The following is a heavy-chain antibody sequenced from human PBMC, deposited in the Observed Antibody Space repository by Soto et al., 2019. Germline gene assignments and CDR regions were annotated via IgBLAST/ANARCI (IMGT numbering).Heavy chain of an antibody. J-gene: IGHJ6*01. CDR2: IYPGDSDT. V-gene: IGHV5-51*01. CDR1: GYSFTSYW. Sequence: GESLKISCKGSGYSFTSYWIGWVRQMPGKGLEWMGIIYPGDSDTRYSPSFQGQVTISADKSISTAYLQWSSLKASDTAMYYCARAGVVVAAIPELGTYSYYVMALSGQGTTVTVSS. CDR3: ARAGVVVAAIPELGTYSYYVMAL. D-gene: IGHD2-15*01.